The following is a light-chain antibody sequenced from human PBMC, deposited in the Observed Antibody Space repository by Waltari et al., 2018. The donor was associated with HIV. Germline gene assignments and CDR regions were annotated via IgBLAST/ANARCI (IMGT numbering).Light chain of an antibody. Sequence: DIVMTQSPDSLAVSLGERATINCKPRQSVLYSSNNKSYLTWYQQKPGQPPKLLIYWASTRESGVPDRFNGSGSGTDFTLTISSLQAEDVAVYYCQQYFSTPYTFGQGTKLEIK. J-gene: IGKJ2*01. CDR1: QSVLYSSNNKSY. CDR3: QQYFSTPYT. V-gene: IGKV4-1*01. CDR2: WAS.